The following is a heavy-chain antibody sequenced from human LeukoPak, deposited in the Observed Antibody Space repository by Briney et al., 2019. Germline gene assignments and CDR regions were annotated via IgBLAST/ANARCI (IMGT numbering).Heavy chain of an antibody. CDR2: ISGSGGFT. Sequence: GGSLRLSCAASGFTYSSYDMSWVRQAPGKGLEWVSAISGSGGFTYYADSVRGRFTISRDSSKNTVCLQMNSLRAEDTAVYYCASGGMGARKFYSDPFHYWGQGTLVTVSS. D-gene: IGHD2-15*01. CDR1: GFTYSSYD. J-gene: IGHJ4*02. V-gene: IGHV3-23*01. CDR3: ASGGMGARKFYSDPFHY.